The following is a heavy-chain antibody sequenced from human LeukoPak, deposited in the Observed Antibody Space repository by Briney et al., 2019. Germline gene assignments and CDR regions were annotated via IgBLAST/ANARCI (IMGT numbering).Heavy chain of an antibody. CDR2: INPNSGDT. CDR1: GGTFTRYD. D-gene: IGHD6-13*01. CDR3: AREVIGSSWHRGAIDV. V-gene: IGHV1-2*06. Sequence: GTSVKVSCKASGGTFTRYDMPWVRQAPGQGLEWMGRINPNSGDTNYAQKFQGRVTITRDTSISTAYMDLSRLRSDDTALYYCAREVIGSSWHRGAIDVWGQGTMVTVS. J-gene: IGHJ3*01.